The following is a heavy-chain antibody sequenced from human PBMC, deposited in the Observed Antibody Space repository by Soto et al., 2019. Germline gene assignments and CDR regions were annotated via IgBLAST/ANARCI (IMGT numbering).Heavy chain of an antibody. D-gene: IGHD6-13*01. CDR3: AKDLRRAAADTVYYFYGMDV. Sequence: EVQLLESGGGLVQPGGSLRLSCAASGFTFSSYAMSWVRQAPGKGLEWVSAISGSGGSTYYADSVKGRFTISRDNSKNTLYLQMNSLRAEDTAVYYCAKDLRRAAADTVYYFYGMDVWGQGTTVTVSS. J-gene: IGHJ6*02. CDR2: ISGSGGST. V-gene: IGHV3-23*01. CDR1: GFTFSSYA.